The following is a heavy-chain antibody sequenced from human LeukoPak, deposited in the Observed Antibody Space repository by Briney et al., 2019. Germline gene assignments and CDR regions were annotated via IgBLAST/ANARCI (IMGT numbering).Heavy chain of an antibody. CDR3: AKDLGQWLAQYYFDY. CDR2: IRYDGSNK. Sequence: GGSPRLSCAASGFTFSSYGMHWVRQAPGKGLEWVAFIRYDGSNKYYADSVKGRFTISRDNSKNTLYLQMNSLRAEDTAVYYCAKDLGQWLAQYYFDYWGQGTLVTVSS. V-gene: IGHV3-30*02. CDR1: GFTFSSYG. J-gene: IGHJ4*02. D-gene: IGHD6-19*01.